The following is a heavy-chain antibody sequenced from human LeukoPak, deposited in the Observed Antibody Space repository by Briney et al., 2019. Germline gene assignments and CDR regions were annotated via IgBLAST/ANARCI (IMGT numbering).Heavy chain of an antibody. J-gene: IGHJ4*02. CDR3: ARDIGYYDIMTGYYTTPSFDY. CDR2: INPNSGGT. CDR1: GYTFTGYY. D-gene: IGHD3-9*01. V-gene: IGHV1-2*06. Sequence: ASVKVSCKASGYTFTGYYMHWVRQAPGQGLEWMGRINPNSGGTNYAQKFQGRVTVTRDTSISTAYMELSRLRSDDTAVYYCARDIGYYDIMTGYYTTPSFDYWGQGTLVTVSP.